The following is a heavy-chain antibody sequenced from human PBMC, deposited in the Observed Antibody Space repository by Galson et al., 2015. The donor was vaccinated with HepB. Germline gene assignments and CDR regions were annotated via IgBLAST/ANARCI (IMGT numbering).Heavy chain of an antibody. Sequence: ETLSLTCTVSGGSISSYYWSWIRQPPGKGLEWIGYIYYSGSTNYNPSLKSRVTISVDTSKNQFSLKLSSVTAADTAVYYCARLSGYSSSWVVGYWGQGTLVTVSS. CDR2: IYYSGST. D-gene: IGHD6-13*01. CDR3: ARLSGYSSSWVVGY. CDR1: GGSISSYY. V-gene: IGHV4-59*01. J-gene: IGHJ4*02.